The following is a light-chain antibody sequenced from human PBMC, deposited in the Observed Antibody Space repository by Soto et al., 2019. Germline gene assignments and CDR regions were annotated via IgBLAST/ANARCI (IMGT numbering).Light chain of an antibody. CDR1: SGHSSYA. J-gene: IGLJ3*02. Sequence: QPVLTQSPSASASLGASVKLTCTLSSGHSSYAIAWHQQQPEKGPRYLMKVNRDGSHSKGDGIPDRFSGSSSGAGRYLTISSLQSEDEADYYCQTWGTGSWVFGGGTKLTVL. CDR2: VNRDGSH. CDR3: QTWGTGSWV. V-gene: IGLV4-69*01.